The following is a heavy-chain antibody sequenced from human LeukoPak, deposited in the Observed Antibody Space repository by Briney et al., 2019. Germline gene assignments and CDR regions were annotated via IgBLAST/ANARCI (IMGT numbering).Heavy chain of an antibody. CDR3: AKSTTVTQRGYFDY. CDR2: ISYDGSNK. V-gene: IGHV3-30*18. Sequence: GGSLRLSCAASGFTFSSYGMHWVRQAPAKGLEWVAIISYDGSNKYYADSVKGRFTISRDNSKNTLCLQMNSLRAEDTAVYYCAKSTTVTQRGYFDYWGQGTLVTVSP. CDR1: GFTFSSYG. J-gene: IGHJ4*02. D-gene: IGHD4-17*01.